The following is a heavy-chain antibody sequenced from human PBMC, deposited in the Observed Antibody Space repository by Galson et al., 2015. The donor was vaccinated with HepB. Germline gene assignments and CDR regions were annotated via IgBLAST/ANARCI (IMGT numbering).Heavy chain of an antibody. CDR1: GYTFTTYW. CDR2: IYPHDSDT. V-gene: IGHV5-51*01. Sequence: QSGAEVKKPGESLKISCQGSGYTFTTYWIAWVRQMPGKGLECMGIIYPHDSDTRYSPSFQGQVTMSVDKSINAAYLQWSSLKASDTTVYYCARRGVDMTTKTQIGCDYWGQGTLVTVSS. J-gene: IGHJ4*02. D-gene: IGHD5-24*01. CDR3: ARRGVDMTTKTQIGCDY.